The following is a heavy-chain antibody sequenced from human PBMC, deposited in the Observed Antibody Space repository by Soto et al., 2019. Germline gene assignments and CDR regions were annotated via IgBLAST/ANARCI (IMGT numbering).Heavy chain of an antibody. CDR3: ASEVITPVHQGADDAFDL. J-gene: IGHJ3*01. V-gene: IGHV4-30-4*01. D-gene: IGHD2-15*01. CDR1: GGSISSGNHF. CDR2: IFYSGTA. Sequence: QVQLQEAGPGLVKPSQTLSLTCIVSGGSISSGNHFWSWIRQPPGKGLEWIGYIFYSGTAHYNSSLKSRVTISIDTSKNQFSLNLSSVTAADTAMYYCASEVITPVHQGADDAFDLWGQGTMVTVSS.